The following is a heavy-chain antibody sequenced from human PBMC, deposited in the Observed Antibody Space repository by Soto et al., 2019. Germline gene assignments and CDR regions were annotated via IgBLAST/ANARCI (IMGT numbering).Heavy chain of an antibody. D-gene: IGHD3-10*01. J-gene: IGHJ4*02. Sequence: EVQLVESGGGLVKPGGSLRLSCAVSGFTFSSYSMNWVRQARGKGLEWVSSISSSSSYIYYADSVKGRFTISRDNAKNSLYLQMNSLRAEDTAVYYCARDRDYYGSGSSDYWGQGTLVTVSS. V-gene: IGHV3-21*01. CDR1: GFTFSSYS. CDR2: ISSSSSYI. CDR3: ARDRDYYGSGSSDY.